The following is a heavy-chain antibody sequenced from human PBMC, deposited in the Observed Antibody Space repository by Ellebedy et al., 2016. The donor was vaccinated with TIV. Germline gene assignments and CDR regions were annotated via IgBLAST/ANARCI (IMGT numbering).Heavy chain of an antibody. V-gene: IGHV1-18*01. Sequence: AASVKVSCKASGSTFPCYGFIWVRQPPGHRLEFMGWISAYIGHTNYAQNLQGRVTMTTDTSTSTAYMELRSLRSDDTAVYYCAREALGNFGMDVWGQGTTVNASS. CDR2: ISAYIGHT. J-gene: IGHJ6*02. CDR1: GSTFPCYG. D-gene: IGHD6-13*01. CDR3: AREALGNFGMDV.